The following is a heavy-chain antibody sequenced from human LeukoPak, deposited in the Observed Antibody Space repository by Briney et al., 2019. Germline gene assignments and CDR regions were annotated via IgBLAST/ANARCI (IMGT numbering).Heavy chain of an antibody. Sequence: SVKVSCKASGGTFSSYAISWVRQAPGQGLEWMGGIIPILGTANYAQKFQGRVTITADKSTSTAYMELSSLRSEDTAVYYCARAMVRGVIKKFDWFDPWGQGTLVTVSS. CDR1: GGTFSSYA. CDR3: ARAMVRGVIKKFDWFDP. D-gene: IGHD3-10*01. CDR2: IIPILGTA. V-gene: IGHV1-69*06. J-gene: IGHJ5*02.